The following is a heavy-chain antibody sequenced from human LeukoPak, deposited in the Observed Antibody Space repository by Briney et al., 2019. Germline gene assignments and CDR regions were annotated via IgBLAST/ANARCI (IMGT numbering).Heavy chain of an antibody. CDR3: IADTPPWNPYGLDY. D-gene: IGHD2-15*01. CDR1: GFTFSSYA. V-gene: IGHV3-23*01. CDR2: ISGSGGST. Sequence: GGSLRLSCAASGFTFSSYAMSWVRQAPGKGLEWVSAISGSGGSTHYADSVKGRFTISRDNSKNTLYLQMNSLRAEDTAVYYCIADTPPWNPYGLDYWGQGTLVTVSS. J-gene: IGHJ4*02.